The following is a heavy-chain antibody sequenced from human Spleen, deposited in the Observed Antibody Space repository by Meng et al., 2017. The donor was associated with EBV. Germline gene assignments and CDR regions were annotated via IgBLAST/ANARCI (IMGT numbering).Heavy chain of an antibody. CDR3: VRGYDYGDYVDY. D-gene: IGHD4-17*01. J-gene: IGHJ4*02. Sequence: QVQESGPGLVKPSETLSLICTGSGASITTPNYYWGWIRQPPGKGLEWIGTFYSVTTTFYNPSLRSRLAISVDTSKNQFSLRLTSLTAADTAVYYCVRGYDYGDYVDYWGQGTLVTVSS. V-gene: IGHV4-39*07. CDR1: GASITTPNYY. CDR2: FYSVTTT.